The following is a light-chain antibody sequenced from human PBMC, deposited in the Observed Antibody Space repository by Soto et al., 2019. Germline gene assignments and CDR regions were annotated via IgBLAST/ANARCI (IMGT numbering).Light chain of an antibody. CDR3: AAWDDSLNGQWV. CDR2: SNN. Sequence: QSVLTQPPSASGTPGQRVTISCSGSSSNIGSNTVNWYQQLPGTAPKLLIYSNNQRPSGVPGRFSGSKSGTSASLAISGLQSEDEADYYCAAWDDSLNGQWVFGGGTKLTVL. CDR1: SSNIGSNT. J-gene: IGLJ3*02. V-gene: IGLV1-44*01.